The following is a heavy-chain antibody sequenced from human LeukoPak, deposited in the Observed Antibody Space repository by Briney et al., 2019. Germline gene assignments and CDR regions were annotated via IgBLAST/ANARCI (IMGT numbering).Heavy chain of an antibody. D-gene: IGHD3-22*01. CDR3: AKGSKVVLFTRDHYMDV. CDR2: IIPIFGTA. J-gene: IGHJ6*03. V-gene: IGHV1-69*13. CDR1: GGTFGSYA. Sequence: SVKVSCKASGGTFGSYAISWVRQAPGQGLEWMGGIIPIFGTANYAQKFQGRVTITADESTSTAYMELSSLRSEDTAVYYCAKGSKVVLFTRDHYMDVWGKGTTVTISS.